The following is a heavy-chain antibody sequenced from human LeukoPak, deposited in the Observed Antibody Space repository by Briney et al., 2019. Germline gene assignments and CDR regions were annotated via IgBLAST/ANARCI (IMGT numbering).Heavy chain of an antibody. J-gene: IGHJ4*02. CDR3: ARAAGKYQLLHIDY. CDR2: IRYDGSNK. CDR1: GFTFSSYG. Sequence: PGGSLRLSCAASGFTFSSYGMHWVRQAPGKGLEWVAFIRYDGSNKYYADSVKDRFTISRDNSKNTLYLQMNSLRSEDTAVYYCARAAGKYQLLHIDYWGQGTLVTVSS. D-gene: IGHD2-2*01. V-gene: IGHV3-30*02.